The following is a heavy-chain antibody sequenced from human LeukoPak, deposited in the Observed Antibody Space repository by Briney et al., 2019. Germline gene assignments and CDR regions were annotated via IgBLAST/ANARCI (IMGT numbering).Heavy chain of an antibody. J-gene: IGHJ4*02. CDR3: ARFGYSSSWEPQYYFDY. Sequence: GESLKISCKGSGYSFTSYWIGWVRQMPGKGLEWMGIIYPGDSDTRYSPSFQGQVTISADESISTAYLQWSSLKASDTAMYYCARFGYSSSWEPQYYFDYWGQGTLVTVSS. D-gene: IGHD6-13*01. CDR2: IYPGDSDT. CDR1: GYSFTSYW. V-gene: IGHV5-51*01.